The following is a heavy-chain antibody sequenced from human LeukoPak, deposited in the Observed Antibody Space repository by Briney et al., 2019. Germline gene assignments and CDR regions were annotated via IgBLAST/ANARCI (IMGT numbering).Heavy chain of an antibody. CDR3: AKDRTTVTSYYFDY. J-gene: IGHJ4*02. Sequence: GGSLRLSCAASGFTFSSYEMNWVRQAPGKGLEWVSYISSSGSTIYYADSVKGRFTISRDNAKNSLYLQMNSLRAEDTAVYYCAKDRTTVTSYYFDYWGQGTLVTVSS. CDR2: ISSSGSTI. V-gene: IGHV3-48*03. D-gene: IGHD4-17*01. CDR1: GFTFSSYE.